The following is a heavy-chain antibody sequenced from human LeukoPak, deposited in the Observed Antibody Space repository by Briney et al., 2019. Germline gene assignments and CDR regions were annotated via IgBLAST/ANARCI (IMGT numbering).Heavy chain of an antibody. D-gene: IGHD3-10*01. CDR3: AKDKDYGSGTSAFDI. V-gene: IGHV3-9*01. J-gene: IGHJ3*02. CDR2: ISWNSGSI. Sequence: GGSLRLSCAASGFTFDDYAMHWVRQAPGKGLEWVSGISWNSGSIGYADSVKGRFTISRDNAKNSLYLQMNSLRAEDTALYYCAKDKDYGSGTSAFDIWGQGTMVTVSS. CDR1: GFTFDDYA.